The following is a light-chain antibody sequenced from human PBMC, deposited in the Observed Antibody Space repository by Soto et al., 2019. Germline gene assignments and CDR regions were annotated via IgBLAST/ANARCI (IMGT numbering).Light chain of an antibody. V-gene: IGKV3-15*01. CDR1: QSVYSS. CDR3: QQRNIWPPVT. Sequence: ETVMTQSPATLSVSPWERATLSCRASQSVYSSLAWYQQKHGQAPRLLIYGASTRATGIPARFSGSGSGTEFTLTISRLQSEDFAVYYCQQRNIWPPVTFGQGTRLEIK. J-gene: IGKJ5*01. CDR2: GAS.